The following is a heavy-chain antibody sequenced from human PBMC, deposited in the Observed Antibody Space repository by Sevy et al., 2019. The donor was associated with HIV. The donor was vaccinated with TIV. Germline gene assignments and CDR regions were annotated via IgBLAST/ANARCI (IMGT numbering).Heavy chain of an antibody. J-gene: IGHJ2*01. CDR1: GGSFSGYS. V-gene: IGHV4-34*01. CDR2: VNHSGST. D-gene: IGHD3-3*01. CDR3: ARGVDRVVPSPIIGLDTWSKYWYFDL. Sequence: SESLSLTCAVSGGSFSGYSWDWIRQPPGKGLEWIGEVNHSGSTNYNPSLKSRVTISVDTSKNQFSLKLNFVTAADTAVYYCARGVDRVVPSPIIGLDTWSKYWYFDLWGRGTTVSVSS.